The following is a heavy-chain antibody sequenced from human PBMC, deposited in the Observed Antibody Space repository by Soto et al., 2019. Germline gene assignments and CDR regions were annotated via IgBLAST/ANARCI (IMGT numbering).Heavy chain of an antibody. V-gene: IGHV3-30-3*01. J-gene: IGHJ5*02. D-gene: IGHD1-20*01. CDR1: GFTFSSYA. CDR2: ISYDGSNK. Sequence: QVQLVESGGGVVQPGRSLRLSCAASGFTFSSYAMHWVRQAPGKGLEWVAVISYDGSNKYYADSVKGRFTISRDNSKNTLYLQMNSLRAEDTAVYYCARARDNWNDPGNWFDPWGQRTLVTVSS. CDR3: ARARDNWNDPGNWFDP.